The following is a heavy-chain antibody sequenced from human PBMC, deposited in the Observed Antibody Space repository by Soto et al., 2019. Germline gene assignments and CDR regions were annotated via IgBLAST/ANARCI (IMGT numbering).Heavy chain of an antibody. V-gene: IGHV3-30*18. D-gene: IGHD2-2*01. CDR1: GFTFSSYG. Sequence: PGGSLRLSCAASGFTFSSYGMHWVRQAPGKGLEWVAVISYDGSNKYYADSVKGRCTISRDNSKNTLYLQMNSLRAEDTAVYYCAKDSVVVVPAAPYYYYYGMDVWGQGTTVTVSS. CDR3: AKDSVVVVPAAPYYYYYGMDV. J-gene: IGHJ6*02. CDR2: ISYDGSNK.